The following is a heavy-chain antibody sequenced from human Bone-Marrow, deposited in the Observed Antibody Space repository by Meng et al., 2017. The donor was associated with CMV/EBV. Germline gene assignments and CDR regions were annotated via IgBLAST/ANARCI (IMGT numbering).Heavy chain of an antibody. CDR1: GGSISSSSYY. Sequence: SETLCLTCTGSGGSISSSSYYWGWIRQPPGKGLEWIGSIYYSGSTYYNPSLKSRVPISVDTPKNQFSLKLSSVTAADTAVYYCARHIDSGSYSGFDYWGQGTLVTVSS. J-gene: IGHJ4*02. CDR2: IYYSGST. V-gene: IGHV4-39*01. CDR3: ARHIDSGSYSGFDY. D-gene: IGHD3-10*01.